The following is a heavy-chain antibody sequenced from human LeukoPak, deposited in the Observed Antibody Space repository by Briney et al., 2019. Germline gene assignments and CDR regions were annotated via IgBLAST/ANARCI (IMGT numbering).Heavy chain of an antibody. D-gene: IGHD4-17*01. Sequence: GGSLRLSCAASGLTFSSYAMHWVRQAPGKGLEWVAVISYDGSNKYYADSVKGRFTISRDNSKNTLYLQMNSLRAEDTAVYYCARDPPSTDYFDYWGQGTLVTVSS. CDR2: ISYDGSNK. CDR3: ARDPPSTDYFDY. CDR1: GLTFSSYA. V-gene: IGHV3-30-3*01. J-gene: IGHJ4*02.